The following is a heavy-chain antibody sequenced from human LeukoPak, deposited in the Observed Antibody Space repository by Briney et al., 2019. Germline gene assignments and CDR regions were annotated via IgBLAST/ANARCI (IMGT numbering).Heavy chain of an antibody. V-gene: IGHV3-30*02. D-gene: IGHD2-2*01. CDR2: IRYDGSNK. Sequence: GGSLRLSCAASGFTFSSYGMHWVRQAPGKGLEWVAFIRYDGSNKYYADSVKGRFTISRDNSKNTLYLQMNSLRAEDTAVYYCAKELGYCSSTSCHRGSAFDIWGQGTMVTVSS. CDR1: GFTFSSYG. CDR3: AKELGYCSSTSCHRGSAFDI. J-gene: IGHJ3*02.